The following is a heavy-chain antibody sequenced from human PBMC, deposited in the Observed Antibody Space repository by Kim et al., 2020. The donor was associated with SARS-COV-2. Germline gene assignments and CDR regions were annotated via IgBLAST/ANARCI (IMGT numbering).Heavy chain of an antibody. CDR2: ISSRGITI. D-gene: IGHD6-19*01. CDR3: ARGYSSGWGVTY. Sequence: GGSLRLSCAASGLTFSSYEMNWVRQAPGKGLEWVSYISSRGITINYADSVKGRFTISSDNAKNSLYLQMNSLRAEDTAIYYCARGYSSGWGVTYWGQGTLVTVSS. CDR1: GLTFSSYE. J-gene: IGHJ4*02. V-gene: IGHV3-48*03.